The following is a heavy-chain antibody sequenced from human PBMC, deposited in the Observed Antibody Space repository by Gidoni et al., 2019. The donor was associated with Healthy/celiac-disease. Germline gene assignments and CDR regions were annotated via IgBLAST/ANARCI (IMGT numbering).Heavy chain of an antibody. CDR1: GFTFSSYA. CDR2: ICGRGGST. V-gene: IGHV3-23*04. D-gene: IGHD6-19*01. J-gene: IGHJ4*02. CDR3: AKSIAVAGLPFDY. Sequence: EVQLVESGGGLVQPGGSLRLSCAASGFTFSSYAMGWVRQAPGKGLEWVSAICGRGGSTYDASSGKGRFHISRDNSKNTLDLQMNSLRAEETAVYYCAKSIAVAGLPFDYWGQGTLVTVSS.